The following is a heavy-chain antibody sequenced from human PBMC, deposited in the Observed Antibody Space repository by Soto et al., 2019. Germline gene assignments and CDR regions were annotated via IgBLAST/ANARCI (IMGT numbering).Heavy chain of an antibody. CDR3: AIYDFWSGYYSYDY. V-gene: IGHV4-34*01. Sequence: SETLSLTCAVYGGSFSGYYWSWIRQPPGKGLEWIGEINHSGSTNYNPSLKSRVTISVDTSKNQFSLKLSSATAADTAVYYCAIYDFWSGYYSYDYWGQGTLVTVSS. CDR1: GGSFSGYY. J-gene: IGHJ4*02. CDR2: INHSGST. D-gene: IGHD3-3*01.